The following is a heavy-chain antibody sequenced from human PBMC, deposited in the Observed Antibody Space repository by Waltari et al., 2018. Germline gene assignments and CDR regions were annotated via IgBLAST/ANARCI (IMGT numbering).Heavy chain of an antibody. Sequence: QVQLQQWGAGLMKPTETLSLTCAVHGGSFSGYYRSWIRQPPGKVLEWIGQINHSGSTNYNPSLKSRVTISVDTSKNQFSLKLSSVTAADTAVYYCARGGYGGNSDLDYWGQGTLVTVSS. CDR1: GGSFSGYY. D-gene: IGHD4-17*01. J-gene: IGHJ4*02. CDR3: ARGGYGGNSDLDY. V-gene: IGHV4-34*01. CDR2: INHSGST.